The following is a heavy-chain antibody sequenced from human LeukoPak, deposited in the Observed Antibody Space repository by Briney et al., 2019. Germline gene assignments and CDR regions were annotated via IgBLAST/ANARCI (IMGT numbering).Heavy chain of an antibody. Sequence: SETLSLTCAVYGGSFSGYYWSWIRQPPGKGLEWIGEINHSGSTNYNPSLKSRVTISVDTSKNQFSPKLSSVTAADTAVYYCARRAGYSYGLYYYYYYMDVWGEGTTVTISS. V-gene: IGHV4-34*01. CDR3: ARRAGYSYGLYYYYYYMDV. CDR2: INHSGST. CDR1: GGSFSGYY. D-gene: IGHD5-18*01. J-gene: IGHJ6*03.